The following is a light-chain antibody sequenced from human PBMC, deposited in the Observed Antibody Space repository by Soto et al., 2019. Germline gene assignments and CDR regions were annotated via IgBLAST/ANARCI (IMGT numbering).Light chain of an antibody. Sequence: SYELTQPLSVSVALGQTARITCGGNNIGSKNVHWYQQKPGQAPVLVIYRDSNRPSGIPERFSGSNSGNTATLTISRAQAEDDADYYCQVWDSSTARVFGGGTKVTVL. J-gene: IGLJ3*02. CDR1: NIGSKN. CDR2: RDS. CDR3: QVWDSSTARV. V-gene: IGLV3-9*01.